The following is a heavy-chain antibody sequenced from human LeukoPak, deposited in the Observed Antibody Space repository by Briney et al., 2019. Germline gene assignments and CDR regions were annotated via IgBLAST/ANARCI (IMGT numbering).Heavy chain of an antibody. CDR1: GRSISNYY. CDR2: IHYSGST. Sequence: SETLSLTCTVPGRSISNYYWSWIRQPPEKGLGWIGYIHYSGSTNYNPSLKSRVTMAVDTSKNQFGAEQTAVTAADTAVYYCARRKVALDVWGQGTKVTDSS. V-gene: IGHV4-59*08. CDR3: ARRKVALDV. J-gene: IGHJ6*02. D-gene: IGHD5-12*01.